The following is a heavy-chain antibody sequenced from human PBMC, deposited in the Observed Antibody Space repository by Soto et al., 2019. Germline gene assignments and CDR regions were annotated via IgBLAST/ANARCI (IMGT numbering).Heavy chain of an antibody. CDR3: ASAYITMVRGVMPGGTVGYYFDY. Sequence: QVQLQESGPGLVKPSQTLSLTCTVSGGSISSGGYYWSWIRQHPGKGLEWIGYIYYSGSTYYNPSLKSRATISVDTSKNQFSLKLSSVTAADTAVYYCASAYITMVRGVMPGGTVGYYFDYWGQGTLVTVSS. V-gene: IGHV4-31*03. D-gene: IGHD3-10*01. CDR2: IYYSGST. J-gene: IGHJ4*02. CDR1: GGSISSGGYY.